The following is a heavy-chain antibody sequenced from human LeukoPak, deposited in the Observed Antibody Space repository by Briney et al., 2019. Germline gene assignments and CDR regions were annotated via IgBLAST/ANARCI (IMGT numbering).Heavy chain of an antibody. D-gene: IGHD6-19*01. J-gene: IGHJ3*02. V-gene: IGHV3-23*01. CDR1: GFTFSSYA. Sequence: RPGGSLRLSCAASGFTFSSYAMSWVRQAPGKGLEWVSTMSGGGGSTYYADSVKGRFTISRDNSKNTLYLQMNSLRAEGTAVYSCAKGKYRSGWSGDAFDIWGQGTMVTVSS. CDR3: AKGKYRSGWSGDAFDI. CDR2: MSGGGGST.